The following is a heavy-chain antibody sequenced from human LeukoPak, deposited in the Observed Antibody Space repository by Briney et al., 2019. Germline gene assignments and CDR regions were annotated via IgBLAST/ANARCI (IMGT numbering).Heavy chain of an antibody. V-gene: IGHV3-13*01. J-gene: IGHJ3*02. D-gene: IGHD3-3*01. CDR3: ARDPRTYYDFWSGYQRSDAFDI. CDR1: GFTFSSYD. Sequence: GGSLRLSCAASGFTFSSYDMHWVRQATGKGLEWVSAIGTAGDTYYPGSVKGRFTISRDNAKNSLYLQMNSLRAEDTAVYYCARDPRTYYDFWSGYQRSDAFDIWGQGTMVTVSS. CDR2: IGTAGDT.